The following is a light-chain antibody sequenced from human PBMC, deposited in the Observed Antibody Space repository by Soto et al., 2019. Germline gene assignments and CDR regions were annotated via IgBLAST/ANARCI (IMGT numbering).Light chain of an antibody. CDR3: SSYTTSSTPVV. CDR1: SSDVGGYNY. CDR2: VVS. J-gene: IGLJ2*01. Sequence: QSVLTQPASVSGSPGQSITISCTGTSSDVGGYNYVSWYQQYPGKAPTVMIYVVSNRPSGISNRFSGSKSGNTASLTISGLQAEDEADYYCSSYTTSSTPVVFGGGTKLTVL. V-gene: IGLV2-14*01.